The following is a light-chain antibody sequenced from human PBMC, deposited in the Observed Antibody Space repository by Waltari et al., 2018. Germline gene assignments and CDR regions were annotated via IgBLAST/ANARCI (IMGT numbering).Light chain of an antibody. CDR2: DAS. J-gene: IGKJ1*01. Sequence: EIVLTQSPATLSLSPGERATLSCRASQSVSTYLAWFQHRPGQPPRLLIYDASQRATGIPARFRASGSGTDFTLTISSLEPEDFAVYYCQERYSLPPWTFGQGSKVEIK. V-gene: IGKV3-11*01. CDR3: QERYSLPPWT. CDR1: QSVSTY.